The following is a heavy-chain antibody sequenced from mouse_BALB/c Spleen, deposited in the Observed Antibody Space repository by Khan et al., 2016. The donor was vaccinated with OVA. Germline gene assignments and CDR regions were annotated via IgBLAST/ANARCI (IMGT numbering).Heavy chain of an antibody. CDR2: INTYTGEP. V-gene: IGHV9-3-1*01. CDR3: ERVGYYGTMDY. J-gene: IGHJ4*01. CDR1: GYTFTNYG. D-gene: IGHD1-1*01. Sequence: QIQLVQSGPELKKPGETVKISCKASGYTFTNYGMNWVKQAPGKGLKWMGWINTYTGEPAYADDFKGRFAFSLETSASTAYLQINNLTTEDTAAYFSERVGYYGTMDYWGQGTSVTVAS.